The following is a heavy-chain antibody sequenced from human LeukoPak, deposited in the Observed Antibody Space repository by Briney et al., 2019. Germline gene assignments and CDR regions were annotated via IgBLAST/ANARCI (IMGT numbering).Heavy chain of an antibody. D-gene: IGHD6-13*01. CDR1: GGSISSYY. CDR2: IYYSGST. V-gene: IGHV4-59*12. J-gene: IGHJ4*02. Sequence: TSETLSLTCTVSGGSISSYYWSWIRQPPGKGLEWIGYIYYSGSTNYNPSLKSRVTISVDTSKNQFSLKLSSVTAADTAVYYCARGPIAAAPFDYWGQGTLVTVSS. CDR3: ARGPIAAAPFDY.